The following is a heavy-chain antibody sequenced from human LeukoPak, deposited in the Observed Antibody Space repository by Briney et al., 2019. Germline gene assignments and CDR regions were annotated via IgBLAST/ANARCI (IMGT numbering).Heavy chain of an antibody. J-gene: IGHJ6*03. D-gene: IGHD3-10*01. CDR3: AKPYYYGSGSYYKKGSYYYYMDV. CDR2: ISWDGGST. V-gene: IGHV3-43D*03. Sequence: GGSLRLSCAASGSTFDDYAMHWVRQAPGKGLEWVSLISWDGGSTYYADSVKGRFTISRDNSKNSLYLQMNSLRAEDTALYYCAKPYYYGSGSYYKKGSYYYYMDVWGKGTTVTVSS. CDR1: GSTFDDYA.